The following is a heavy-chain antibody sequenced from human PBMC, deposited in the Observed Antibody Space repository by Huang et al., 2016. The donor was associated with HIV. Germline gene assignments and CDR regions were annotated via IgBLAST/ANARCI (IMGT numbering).Heavy chain of an antibody. CDR1: DSSVSGYS. J-gene: IGHJ5*02. V-gene: IGHV4-34*01. CDR3: ARGRSQVSTSIDH. Sequence: QAQLQQWGAGLLKPSETLSLTCAVYDSSVSGYSWNWVRQSPERGLEWIGEIYNNGTTNYMPSLNSRLAISGDTSRMQVALKLRSATAADTAVYFCARGRSQVSTSIDHWGQGTLVTVSS. CDR2: IYNNGTT. D-gene: IGHD2-21*01.